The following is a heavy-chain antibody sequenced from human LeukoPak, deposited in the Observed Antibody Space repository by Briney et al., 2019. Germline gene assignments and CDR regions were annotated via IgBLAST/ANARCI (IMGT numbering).Heavy chain of an antibody. CDR3: ARDYSSGWYPLRGGINYFDY. CDR1: GFTFSSYW. Sequence: GGSLRLCCAASGFTFSSYWMSWVRQAPGKGLEWVANIKQDGIERYYVDSVKGRFTISRDNAKNSLYLQMNSLRAEDTAVYYCARDYSSGWYPLRGGINYFDYWGQGTLVTVSS. J-gene: IGHJ4*02. D-gene: IGHD6-19*01. V-gene: IGHV3-7*01. CDR2: IKQDGIER.